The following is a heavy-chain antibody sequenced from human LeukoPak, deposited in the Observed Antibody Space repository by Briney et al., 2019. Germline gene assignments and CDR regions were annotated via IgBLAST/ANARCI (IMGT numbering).Heavy chain of an antibody. CDR1: GYTFTGYY. CDR3: ARLKRRVHAISTFDY. CDR2: INPNSGGT. Sequence: ASVKVSCKASGYTFTGYYMHWVRQAPGQGLEWMGWINPNSGGTNYAQKFQGRVTMTRDTSISTAYMELSRLRSDDTAVYYCARLKRRVHAISTFDYWGQGTLVTVSS. D-gene: IGHD1-1*01. J-gene: IGHJ4*02. V-gene: IGHV1-2*02.